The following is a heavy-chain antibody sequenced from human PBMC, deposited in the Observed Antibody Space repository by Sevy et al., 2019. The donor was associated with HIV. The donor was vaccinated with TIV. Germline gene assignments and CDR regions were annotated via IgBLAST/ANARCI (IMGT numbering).Heavy chain of an antibody. V-gene: IGHV3-30-3*01. CDR3: ASPHYYGSSGSDYGIDY. D-gene: IGHD3-22*01. CDR2: ISYDGSNK. J-gene: IGHJ4*02. Sequence: GGSLRLSCAASGFTFSSYAMHWVRQAPGKGLEWVAVISYDGSNKYYTDSVKGRFTISRDNSNNTLYLQMNSLRPEDTALYYCASPHYYGSSGSDYGIDYWGQGTLVTVSS. CDR1: GFTFSSYA.